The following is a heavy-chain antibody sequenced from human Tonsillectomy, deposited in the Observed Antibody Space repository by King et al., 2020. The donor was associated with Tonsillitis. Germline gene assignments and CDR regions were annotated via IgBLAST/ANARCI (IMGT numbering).Heavy chain of an antibody. CDR2: ISSSSNYL. CDR3: ARLTVEYSSSWPYAGFEF. V-gene: IGHV3-21*01. D-gene: IGHD6-13*01. J-gene: IGHJ4*02. CDR1: GFIFSDYS. Sequence: VQLVESGGGLVKPGGSLRLSCAASGFIFSDYSMNWVRRAPGKGLEWVSYISSSSNYLYYADSVKGRFTISRDNAKNSLYLQVDSLRAEDTAVYYCARLTVEYSSSWPYAGFEFWGQGTLVTVSS.